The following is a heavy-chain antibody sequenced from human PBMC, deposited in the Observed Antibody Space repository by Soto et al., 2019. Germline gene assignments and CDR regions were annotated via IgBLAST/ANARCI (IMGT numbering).Heavy chain of an antibody. CDR2: ISASGGRT. V-gene: IGHV3-23*01. J-gene: IGHJ3*02. CDR1: GLTFSNYG. CDR3: AEQMVYEVLYAFDI. Sequence: GGSLRLSCAPSGLTFSNYGMGWVRQAPGKGLEWVSSISASGGRTYYADSVRGRFTISRDNSKNTLYLQLNSLRAEDTAVYYCAEQMVYEVLYAFDIWGQGTTVTVSS. D-gene: IGHD2-8*01.